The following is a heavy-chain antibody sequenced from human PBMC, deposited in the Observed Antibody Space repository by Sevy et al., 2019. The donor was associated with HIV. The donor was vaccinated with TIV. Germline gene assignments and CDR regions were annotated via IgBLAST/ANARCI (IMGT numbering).Heavy chain of an antibody. J-gene: IGHJ4*02. V-gene: IGHV3-33*08. Sequence: GGSLRLSCAASGFTFNIYSMNWVRQAPGKGLEWVAVISHDGRNNKYNPDSVKGRFTISRDNSKNTLYLQMNSLRAEDTAIYYCARDRGKILSSAFNYWGQGTLVTVSS. CDR3: ARDRGKILSSAFNY. D-gene: IGHD2-15*01. CDR2: ISHDGRNNK. CDR1: GFTFNIYS.